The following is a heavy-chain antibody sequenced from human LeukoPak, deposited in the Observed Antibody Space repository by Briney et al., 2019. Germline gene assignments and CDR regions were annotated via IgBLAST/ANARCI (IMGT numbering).Heavy chain of an antibody. CDR1: GFTFSSYS. CDR3: ARFIVRDSSGFDY. J-gene: IGHJ4*02. Sequence: GGSLRLSCAASGFTFSSYSMNWVRQAPGKGLEWVSSISSSNSYIYYADSVKGRFTISRDNAKNSLYLQMNSLRAEDTAVYYCARFIVRDSSGFDYWGQGTLVTVSS. CDR2: ISSSNSYI. V-gene: IGHV3-21*01. D-gene: IGHD3-22*01.